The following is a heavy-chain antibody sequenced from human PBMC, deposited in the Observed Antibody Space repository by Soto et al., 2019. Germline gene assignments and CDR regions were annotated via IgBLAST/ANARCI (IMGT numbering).Heavy chain of an antibody. V-gene: IGHV1-18*04. Sequence: ASVKVSCKASGYTFTSYCISWVRQAPGQGLEWMGWISAYNGNTNYAQKLQGRVTMTTDTSTSTAYMELTSLTSDDTAVYHCARGSSDTAMVMNCFDPWGQGTLVTVSS. CDR2: ISAYNGNT. CDR1: GYTFTSYC. D-gene: IGHD5-18*01. J-gene: IGHJ5*02. CDR3: ARGSSDTAMVMNCFDP.